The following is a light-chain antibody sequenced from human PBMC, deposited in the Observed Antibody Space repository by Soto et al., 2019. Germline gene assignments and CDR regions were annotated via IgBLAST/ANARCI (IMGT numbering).Light chain of an antibody. J-gene: IGKJ5*01. CDR1: QGVSTW. V-gene: IGKV1-12*01. Sequence: DIQMTQSPSSVSAAVGYTVTITCRASQGVSTWLAWYQQKPGKAPKLLIYAASTLQTGVPSRFRVTGSETDFTITISRRQPEDFATYFCQQANSIPITFGQGTRMEVK. CDR3: QQANSIPIT. CDR2: AAS.